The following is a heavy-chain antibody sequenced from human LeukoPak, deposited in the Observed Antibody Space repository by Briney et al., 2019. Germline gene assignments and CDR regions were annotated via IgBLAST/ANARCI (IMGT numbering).Heavy chain of an antibody. V-gene: IGHV4-39*07. J-gene: IGHJ4*02. CDR1: GGSISSSSYY. D-gene: IGHD4-17*01. Sequence: SETLSLTCTVSGGSISSSSYYWGWIRQPPGKGLEWIGSIYYSGTAYYNPSLKSRVTISIDTSKNQFSLKLSSVTAADTAVYYCARKLGCGDHLGPYFDNWGRGTLVTVSS. CDR2: IYYSGTA. CDR3: ARKLGCGDHLGPYFDN.